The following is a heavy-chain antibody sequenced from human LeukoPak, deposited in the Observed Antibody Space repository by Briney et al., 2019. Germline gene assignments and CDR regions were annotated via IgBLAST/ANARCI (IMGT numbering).Heavy chain of an antibody. J-gene: IGHJ3*02. Sequence: SETLSLTCTVSGGSMSSHYWSWIRRPPGKGLEWIGYISYIGSTNYNPSLKSRVTISIDTSKNQFSLKLSSVTAADTAVYYCARDPTTVTKGLDIWGQGTMVTVSS. CDR3: ARDPTTVTKGLDI. D-gene: IGHD4-17*01. V-gene: IGHV4-59*11. CDR1: GGSMSSHY. CDR2: ISYIGST.